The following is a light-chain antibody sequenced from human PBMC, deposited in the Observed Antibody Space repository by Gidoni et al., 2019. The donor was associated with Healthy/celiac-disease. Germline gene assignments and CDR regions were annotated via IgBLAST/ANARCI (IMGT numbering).Light chain of an antibody. CDR2: RNN. CDR3: AAWDDSLSGH. J-gene: IGLJ1*01. V-gene: IGLV1-47*01. Sequence: QSVLTQPPSASGTPGQRVTISCSGSSSNIGSNYVYWYQQLPGTAPKLLIYRNNPRPSGVPDRFSGSKSGTSASLAISGLRSEDEADYYCAAWDDSLSGHFGTGTKITVL. CDR1: SSNIGSNY.